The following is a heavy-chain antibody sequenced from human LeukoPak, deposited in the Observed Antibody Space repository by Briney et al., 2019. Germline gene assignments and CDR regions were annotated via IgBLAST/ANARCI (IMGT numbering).Heavy chain of an antibody. Sequence: GGSLRLSCAASGFTFSTFAMIWVRQPPGKGLEWVSSIFPSGGEVHYADSVRGRFTISRDNSKSTLSLQMNSLRAEDTAIYYCATYRQVLLPFESWGQGTLVTVSS. CDR2: IFPSGGEV. D-gene: IGHD2-8*02. CDR3: ATYRQVLLPFES. CDR1: GFTFSTFA. V-gene: IGHV3-23*01. J-gene: IGHJ4*02.